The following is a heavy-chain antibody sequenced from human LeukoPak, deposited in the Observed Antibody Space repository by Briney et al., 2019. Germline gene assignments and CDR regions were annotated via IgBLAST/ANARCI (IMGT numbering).Heavy chain of an antibody. CDR1: GGSISSGDYY. V-gene: IGHV4-30-4*01. D-gene: IGHD4-23*01. Sequence: SETLSLTCTVSGGSISSGDYYWSWVRQPPGKGLEWIGYIYYSGSTYYNPSLKSRVTISVDTSKNQFSLKLSSVTAADTAVYYCARVNLYGYGGSLWGQGTLVTVSS. CDR2: IYYSGST. CDR3: ARVNLYGYGGSL. J-gene: IGHJ4*02.